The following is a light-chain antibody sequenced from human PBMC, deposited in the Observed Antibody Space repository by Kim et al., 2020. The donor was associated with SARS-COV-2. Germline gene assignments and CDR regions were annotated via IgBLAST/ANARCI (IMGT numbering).Light chain of an antibody. CDR2: KAS. V-gene: IGKV1-5*03. J-gene: IGKJ1*01. CDR3: QQYNSTPWK. CDR1: QSISSW. Sequence: DIQMTQSPSTLSASVGDRVTITCRASQSISSWLAWYQQKPGKAPKLLIYKASSLESGVPSRFSGSGSGTEFTLTISSLQPDDFATYYCQQYNSTPWKIGQGTKVDIK.